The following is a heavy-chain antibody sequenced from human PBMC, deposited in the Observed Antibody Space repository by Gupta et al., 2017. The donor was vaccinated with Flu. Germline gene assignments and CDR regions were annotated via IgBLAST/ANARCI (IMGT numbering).Heavy chain of an antibody. CDR1: GFTFSNYA. CDR2: ISGRDNGT. D-gene: IGHD2-15*01. Sequence: EVQLLESGGGVVQPGGSLRLSCAASGFTFSNYAMTWVRQAPGKGLEWVSAISGRDNGTYYADSVKGRFTISRDNSKNTLYLQMNSLRAEDTAVYYCAKKDILVVATGTRAFDIWGQGTMVTVSS. CDR3: AKKDILVVATGTRAFDI. V-gene: IGHV3-23*01. J-gene: IGHJ3*02.